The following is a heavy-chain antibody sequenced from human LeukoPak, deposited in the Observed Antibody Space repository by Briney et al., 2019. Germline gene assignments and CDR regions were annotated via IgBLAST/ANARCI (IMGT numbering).Heavy chain of an antibody. CDR2: IIPIFGTA. CDR1: GYTFTSYD. D-gene: IGHD3-10*01. V-gene: IGHV1-69*05. CDR3: AREPSYGSGMRSLDY. Sequence: SVKVSCKASGYTFTSYDINWVRQATGQGLEWMGGIIPIFGTANYAQKFQGRVTMTTDTSTSTAYMELRSLRSDDTAVYYCAREPSYGSGMRSLDYWGQGTLVTVSS. J-gene: IGHJ4*02.